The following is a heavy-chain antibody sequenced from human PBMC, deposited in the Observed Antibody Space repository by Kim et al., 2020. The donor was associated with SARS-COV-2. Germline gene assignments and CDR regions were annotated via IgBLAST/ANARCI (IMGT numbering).Heavy chain of an antibody. CDR3: ASLRRGSWGGLEY. CDR1: GGSISSYY. J-gene: IGHJ4*02. Sequence: SETLSLTCTVSGGSISSYYWSWIRQPPGKGLEWIGYIYYSGSTNYNPSLKSRVTISVDTSKNQFSLKLSSVTAADTAVYYCASLRRGSWGGLEYWGQGTLVTVSS. V-gene: IGHV4-59*13. CDR2: IYYSGST. D-gene: IGHD3-10*01.